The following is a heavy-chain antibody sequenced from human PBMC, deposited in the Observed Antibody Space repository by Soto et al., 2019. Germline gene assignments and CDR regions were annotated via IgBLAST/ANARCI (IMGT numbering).Heavy chain of an antibody. CDR2: IIPMFGTA. CDR3: ARAQGWSAGYIGNYPFDY. D-gene: IGHD4-4*01. V-gene: IGHV1-69*13. J-gene: IGHJ4*02. Sequence: GASVKVSCKASGGTFRSSTFSWVRQAPGQGLEWMGVIIPMFGTAVYAQSFQGRVTITADESTSTAFMELSSLRSDDTAVYYCARAQGWSAGYIGNYPFDYWGQGALVTVSS. CDR1: GGTFRSST.